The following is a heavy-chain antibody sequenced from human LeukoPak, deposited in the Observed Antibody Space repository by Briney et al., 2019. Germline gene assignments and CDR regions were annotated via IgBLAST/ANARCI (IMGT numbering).Heavy chain of an antibody. D-gene: IGHD2-2*01. V-gene: IGHV1-2*02. J-gene: IGHJ6*02. CDR3: ARSPPPYCSSTSCYFGVYYYYGMDV. Sequence: ASVKVSCKASGYTFTGYYMHWVRQAPGQGLEWMGWINPNSGGTNYAQKFQGRVTMTRDTSISTAYMELSRLRSDDTAVYYCARSPPPYCSSTSCYFGVYYYYGMDVWGLGTTVTVSS. CDR2: INPNSGGT. CDR1: GYTFTGYY.